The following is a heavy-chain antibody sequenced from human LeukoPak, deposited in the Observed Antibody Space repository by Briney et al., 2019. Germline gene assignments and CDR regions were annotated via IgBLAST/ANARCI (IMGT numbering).Heavy chain of an antibody. J-gene: IGHJ3*02. D-gene: IGHD2-15*01. CDR2: IYYSGST. V-gene: IGHV4-59*08. CDR1: GGSCSSYY. Sequence: SETLSLTCTVSGGSCSSYYWSLIRQPPGKGLEWIGYIYYSGSTNYNPSLKSRVTISVDTSKNQFSLKLSSVTAADTAVYHCARRSVSDAFDIWGQGTMVTVSS. CDR3: ARRSVSDAFDI.